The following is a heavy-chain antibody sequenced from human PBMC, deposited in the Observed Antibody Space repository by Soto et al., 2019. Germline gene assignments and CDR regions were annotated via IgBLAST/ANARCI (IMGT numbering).Heavy chain of an antibody. CDR1: GFTFSGDW. Sequence: EVQLVESGGGLVQPGGSLRLSCVASGFTFSGDWMHWVRQAAGKGLVWVSRINKDGTSTNYADSVKGRFTISRDNTKNTLYLQMNSLRVDDTAVYYCARGPRGLYHHEYWGQGALVTVS. CDR2: INKDGTST. J-gene: IGHJ4*02. V-gene: IGHV3-74*01. CDR3: ARGPRGLYHHEY. D-gene: IGHD2-2*01.